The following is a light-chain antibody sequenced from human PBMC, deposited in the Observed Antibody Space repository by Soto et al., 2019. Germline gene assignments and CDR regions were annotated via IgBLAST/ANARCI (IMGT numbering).Light chain of an antibody. CDR3: SSYRSGNSRV. V-gene: IGLV2-14*01. CDR2: EVS. CDR1: TSDIGNYNY. J-gene: IGLJ1*01. Sequence: QSALTQPASVSGSPGQSITISCTGSTSDIGNYNYVSWYQHHPGKAPKLIIYEVSLRPSEVSSRFSGAKSGNTASLTISGLQPEDEAHYHCSSYRSGNSRVFGTGTQLTVL.